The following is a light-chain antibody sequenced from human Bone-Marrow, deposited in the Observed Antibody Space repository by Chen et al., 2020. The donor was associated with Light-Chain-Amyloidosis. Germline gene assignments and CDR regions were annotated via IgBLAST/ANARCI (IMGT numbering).Light chain of an antibody. CDR2: DVS. Sequence: QSALTQPASVSGSPGQSITISCTGTSSDVGGYNHVSWYQQHPGKAPKLMIYDVSNRPSGVSNRFSGSKSGKTASLTISGLQAEDEADYYCSSYTSSRTLVFGGGTKLTVL. CDR1: SSDVGGYNH. J-gene: IGLJ2*01. CDR3: SSYTSSRTLV. V-gene: IGLV2-14*03.